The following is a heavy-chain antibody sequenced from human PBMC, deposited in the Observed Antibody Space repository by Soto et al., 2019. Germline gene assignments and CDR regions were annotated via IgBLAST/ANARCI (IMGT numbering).Heavy chain of an antibody. CDR3: ARVLFGRGNWFDP. CDR2: IYYSGST. J-gene: IGHJ5*02. Sequence: PSETLSLTCVVSGGSISSGGYYWSWIRQPPGKGLEWIGYIYYSGSTNYNPSLKSRVTISVDTSKNQFSLKLSSVTAADTAVYYCARVLFGRGNWFDPWGQGTLVTVSS. V-gene: IGHV4-61*08. CDR1: GGSISSGGYY. D-gene: IGHD3-3*01.